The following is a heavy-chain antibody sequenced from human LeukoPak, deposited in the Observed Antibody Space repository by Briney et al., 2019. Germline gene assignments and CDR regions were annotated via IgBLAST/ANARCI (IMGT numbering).Heavy chain of an antibody. CDR2: IYYSGSA. D-gene: IGHD5-24*01. CDR3: ARGGWLHLYFDY. CDR1: GGSISSYY. Sequence: PSETLPLTCTVSGGSISSYYWSWIRQPPGKGLEWIGYIYYSGSANYNPSLKNRVTISVDTSKNQFSLKLSSVTAADTAVYYCARGGWLHLYFDYWGQGTLVTVSS. J-gene: IGHJ4*02. V-gene: IGHV4-59*01.